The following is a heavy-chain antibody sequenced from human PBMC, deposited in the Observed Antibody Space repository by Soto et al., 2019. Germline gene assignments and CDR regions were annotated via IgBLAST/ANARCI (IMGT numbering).Heavy chain of an antibody. Sequence: EVQLLESRGGLVQPGGSLRLSCAASGFTFTNYAMTWVRQAPGKGLEWVSTISASGGSTYHADSVKGRFTISRDNSKNTLSMQMISLRDEDTAAYYCAKDMRGSVSYYIYGMDVWGQGTTVTVS. CDR1: GFTFTNYA. CDR2: ISASGGST. D-gene: IGHD3-10*01. J-gene: IGHJ6*02. CDR3: AKDMRGSVSYYIYGMDV. V-gene: IGHV3-23*01.